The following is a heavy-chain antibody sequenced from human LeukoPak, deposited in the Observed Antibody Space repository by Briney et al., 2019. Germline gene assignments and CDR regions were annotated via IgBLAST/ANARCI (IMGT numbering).Heavy chain of an antibody. CDR3: ARAGYGSGSLYNWFDP. CDR2: INHSGST. J-gene: IGHJ5*02. V-gene: IGHV4-34*01. Sequence: SETPSLTCAVYGGSFSGYYWSWIRQPPGKGLEWIGEINHSGSTNYNPSLKSRVTISVDASKNQFSLKLSSVTAADTAVYYCARAGYGSGSLYNWFDPWGQGTLVTVSS. CDR1: GGSFSGYY. D-gene: IGHD3-10*01.